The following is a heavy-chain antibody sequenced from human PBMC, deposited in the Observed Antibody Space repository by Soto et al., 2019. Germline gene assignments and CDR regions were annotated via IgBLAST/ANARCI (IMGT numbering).Heavy chain of an antibody. J-gene: IGHJ4*02. Sequence: QVQLVQSGAEVKKPGASVKVSCKASGYTFTSYYMHWVRQAPGQGLEWMGIINPSGGSTSYAQKFQGRVTMTRDTSTSTVYMELSSLRSEDTAVYYCARDAEHDYGDYGRTPFYYWGQGTLVTVSS. V-gene: IGHV1-46*01. CDR3: ARDAEHDYGDYGRTPFYY. CDR2: INPSGGST. CDR1: GYTFTSYY. D-gene: IGHD4-17*01.